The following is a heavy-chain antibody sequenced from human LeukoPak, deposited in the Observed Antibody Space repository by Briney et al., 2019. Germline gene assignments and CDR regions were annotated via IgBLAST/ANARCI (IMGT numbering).Heavy chain of an antibody. V-gene: IGHV5-51*01. J-gene: IGHJ5*02. D-gene: IGHD2-15*01. CDR2: IYPADSDI. CDR3: ARQEYCSGGSCYTWFDP. Sequence: GESLKISCKGSGCSINNYWIGWVRQMRGKGLEWMGIIYPADSDIRYSPSFQGQVTISADKSISTAYLQWSSLKASDTAMYYCARQEYCSGGSCYTWFDPWGQGTLVTVSS. CDR1: GCSINNYW.